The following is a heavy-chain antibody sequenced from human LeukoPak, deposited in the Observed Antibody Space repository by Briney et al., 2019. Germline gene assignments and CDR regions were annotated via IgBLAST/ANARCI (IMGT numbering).Heavy chain of an antibody. D-gene: IGHD2-2*01. CDR1: GGTFSSYA. CDR2: IIPIFGTA. V-gene: IGHV1-69*05. CDR3: ATDVEYCTSTRCYDEAFAC. J-gene: IGHJ4*02. Sequence: SVKVSCKASGGTFSSYAISWVRQAPGQGLEWMGGIIPIFGTANYAQKLQGRVTINTDESTSTAYMELRSLRSDDTAVYYYATDVEYCTSTRCYDEAFACWGQRAVVTGSS.